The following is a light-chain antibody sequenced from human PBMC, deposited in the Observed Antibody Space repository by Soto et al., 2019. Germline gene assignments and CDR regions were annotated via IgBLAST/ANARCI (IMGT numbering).Light chain of an antibody. V-gene: IGKV3-15*01. CDR2: GAS. CDR3: QQYNNWPPWT. J-gene: IGKJ1*01. Sequence: EIVMTQSQATLSVSPGERATLSCRASQSVSSNLAWYQQKPGQAPRLLIYGASTRATGIPARFIGSGSGTEFTLTISSLQSEDFAVYYCQQYNNWPPWTFGQGTNVDIK. CDR1: QSVSSN.